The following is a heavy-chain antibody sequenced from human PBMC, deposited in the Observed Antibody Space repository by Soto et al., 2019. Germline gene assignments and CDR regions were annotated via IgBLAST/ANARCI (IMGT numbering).Heavy chain of an antibody. V-gene: IGHV4-34*01. CDR1: GGSFSVYY. D-gene: IGHD6-13*01. J-gene: IGHJ6*02. CDR2: INHSGST. CDR3: ARGTRGPGAAAGYYYYYGMDV. Sequence: SETLSLTCAVYGGSFSVYYWSWIRQPPGKGLEWIGEINHSGSTNYNPSLKSRVTISVDTSKNQFSLKLSSVTAADTAVYYCARGTRGPGAAAGYYYYYGMDVWGQGTTVTVSS.